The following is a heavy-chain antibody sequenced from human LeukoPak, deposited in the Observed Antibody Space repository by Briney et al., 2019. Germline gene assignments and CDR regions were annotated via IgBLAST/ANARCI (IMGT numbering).Heavy chain of an antibody. Sequence: KTSVTLPLTCTVSGGSISSYYWSWIRQPAGKGLEWIGRTYTSGSINYNPSLKSRVTMSVDTSKNQFSLKLSSVTAADTAVYYCVRGGYYYGPSDWGQGTLVTVSS. CDR2: TYTSGSI. V-gene: IGHV4-4*07. CDR1: GGSISSYY. J-gene: IGHJ4*02. CDR3: VRGGYYYGPSD. D-gene: IGHD3-10*01.